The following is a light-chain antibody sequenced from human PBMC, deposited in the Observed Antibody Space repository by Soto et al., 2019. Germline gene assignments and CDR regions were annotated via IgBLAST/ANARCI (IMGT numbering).Light chain of an antibody. J-gene: IGLJ1*01. V-gene: IGLV2-14*01. CDR2: DVS. Sequence: QSVLTQPASVSGSPGQSITISCTGTSSDVGGYDYVSWYQQHPGKAPKLMIYDVSNRPSGVSNRFSGSKSGNTATLTISGLHAEDEADYYCGSYTSSSTYVFGTGTKLTVL. CDR3: GSYTSSSTYV. CDR1: SSDVGGYDY.